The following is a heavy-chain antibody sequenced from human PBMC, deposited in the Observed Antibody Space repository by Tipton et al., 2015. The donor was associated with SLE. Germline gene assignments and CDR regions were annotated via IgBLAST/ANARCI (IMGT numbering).Heavy chain of an antibody. CDR3: ARESHSNYGGNLDY. J-gene: IGHJ4*02. CDR1: GGSISSHY. Sequence: TLSLTCTVSGGSISSHYWSWIRQPPGKGLEWIGYIYYSGSTNYNPSLKSRATISVDTSKNQFSLKLSSVTAADTAVYYCARESHSNYGGNLDYWGQGTLVTVSS. V-gene: IGHV4-59*11. CDR2: IYYSGST. D-gene: IGHD4-11*01.